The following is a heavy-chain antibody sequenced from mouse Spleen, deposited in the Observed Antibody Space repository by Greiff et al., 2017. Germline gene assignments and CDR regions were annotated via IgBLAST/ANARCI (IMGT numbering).Heavy chain of an antibody. Sequence: EVKLVESGGGLVKPGGSLKLSCAASGFTFSSYAMSWVRQTPEKRLEWVASISSGGSTYYPDSVKGRFTISRDNARNILYLQMSSLRSEDTAMYYCARRTTVVERDWYFDVWGAGTTVTVSS. CDR1: GFTFSSYA. CDR2: ISSGGST. V-gene: IGHV5-6-5*01. CDR3: ARRTTVVERDWYFDV. J-gene: IGHJ1*01. D-gene: IGHD1-1*01.